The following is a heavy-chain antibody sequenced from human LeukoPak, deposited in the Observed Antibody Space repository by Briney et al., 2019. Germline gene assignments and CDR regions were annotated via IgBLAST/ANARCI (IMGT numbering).Heavy chain of an antibody. CDR3: ARSRDIVVVPAAAYDAFDI. D-gene: IGHD2-2*01. J-gene: IGHJ3*02. CDR2: ISSSGSTI. Sequence: GGSLRLSCAASGFTFSSYEMNWVRQAPGKGLEWVSYISSSGSTIYYADSVKGRFTISRDNAKNSLYLQMNSLRAEDTAVYYCARSRDIVVVPAAAYDAFDIWGQGTVVTVSS. V-gene: IGHV3-48*03. CDR1: GFTFSSYE.